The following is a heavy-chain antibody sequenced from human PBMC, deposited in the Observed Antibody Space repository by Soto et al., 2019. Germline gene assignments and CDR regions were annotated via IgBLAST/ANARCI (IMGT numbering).Heavy chain of an antibody. V-gene: IGHV3-30*18. J-gene: IGHJ2*01. D-gene: IGHD1-26*01. CDR3: AKDGWDQYWYFDL. CDR1: GFTFSSYG. CDR2: ISYDGSNK. Sequence: QVQLVESGRGVVQPGRSLRLSCAASGFTFSSYGMHWVRQAPGKGLEWVAVISYDGSNKYYADSVKGRFTISRDNSKNTLYLQMNSLRAEDTAVYYCAKDGWDQYWYFDLWGRGTLVTVSS.